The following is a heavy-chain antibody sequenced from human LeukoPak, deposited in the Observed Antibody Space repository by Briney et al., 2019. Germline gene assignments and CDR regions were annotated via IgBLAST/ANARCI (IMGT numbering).Heavy chain of an antibody. Sequence: GASVKVSCEASGYTFTSYYMHWVRQAPGQGLEWMGIINPSGGSTSYAQKFQGRVTMTRDTSTSTVYMELSSLRSEDTAVYYCARMGHCSGGSCVQPSRSLDPWGQGTLVTVSS. CDR2: INPSGGST. CDR1: GYTFTSYY. V-gene: IGHV1-46*01. J-gene: IGHJ5*02. D-gene: IGHD2-15*01. CDR3: ARMGHCSGGSCVQPSRSLDP.